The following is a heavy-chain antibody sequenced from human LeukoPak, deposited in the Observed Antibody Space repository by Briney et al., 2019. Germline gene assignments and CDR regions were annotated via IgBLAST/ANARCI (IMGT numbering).Heavy chain of an antibody. V-gene: IGHV4-4*07. J-gene: IGHJ3*02. CDR1: GGSLSIYY. CDR2: IYTSGST. CDR3: ARAQIVAARLGAFDI. Sequence: PSETLSLTCTVSGGSLSIYYWSWIRQPAGKGLEWIGRIYTSGSTNYNPSLKSQVTMSVDTSKNQFSLKLSPVTAADTAVYYCARAQIVAARLGAFDIWGQGTMVTVSS. D-gene: IGHD5-12*01.